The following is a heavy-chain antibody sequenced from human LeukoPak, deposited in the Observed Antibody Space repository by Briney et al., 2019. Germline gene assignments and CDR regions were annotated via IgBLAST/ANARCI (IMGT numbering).Heavy chain of an antibody. Sequence: GRSLRLSCAASGFTFSSYGMHWVRQAPGKGLEWVAVISYDGSNKYYADSVKGRFTISRDNSKNTLYLQMNSLRAEDTAVYYCAKDMGLVGATGAFDIWGQGTMVTVSS. CDR2: ISYDGSNK. CDR1: GFTFSSYG. D-gene: IGHD1-26*01. V-gene: IGHV3-30*18. J-gene: IGHJ3*02. CDR3: AKDMGLVGATGAFDI.